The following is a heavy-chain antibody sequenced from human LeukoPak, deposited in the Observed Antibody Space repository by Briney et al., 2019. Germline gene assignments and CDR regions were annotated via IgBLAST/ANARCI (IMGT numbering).Heavy chain of an antibody. V-gene: IGHV4-59*01. CDR3: ARASGNPYYFDY. CDR2: IYYSGRT. D-gene: IGHD3-10*01. Sequence: SETLSLTCTVSGGSISSYYWSWIRQPPGKGLEWIGYIYYSGRTKYNPSLKSRVTISVDTSKNQFSLKLSSVTAADTAVYYCARASGNPYYFDYWGQGTLVTVSS. CDR1: GGSISSYY. J-gene: IGHJ4*02.